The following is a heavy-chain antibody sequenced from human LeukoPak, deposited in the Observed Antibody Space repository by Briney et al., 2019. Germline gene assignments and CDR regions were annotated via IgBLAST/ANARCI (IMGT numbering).Heavy chain of an antibody. Sequence: SGTLSLTCTVSGDSVSGISFYWSWIRQPPGKGLQYIGCIKHSGSTNYNPSLKSRVTISVDTSKNQFSLKLSSVTAADTAVYYCARYYDSSGYWSTPHFDYWGQGTLVTVCS. CDR3: ARYYDSSGYWSTPHFDY. CDR2: IKHSGST. J-gene: IGHJ4*02. D-gene: IGHD3-22*01. CDR1: GDSVSGISFY. V-gene: IGHV4-61*01.